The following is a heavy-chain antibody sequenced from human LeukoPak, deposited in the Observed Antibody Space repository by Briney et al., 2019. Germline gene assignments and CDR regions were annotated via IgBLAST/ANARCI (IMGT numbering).Heavy chain of an antibody. Sequence: SVKVSCKASGGTFSSYAISWVRQAPGQGLEWMGRIIPIFGIANYAQKFQGRVTTTADKSTSTAYMELSSLRSEDTAVYYCARAGLGSMDVWGQGTTVTVSS. CDR1: GGTFSSYA. J-gene: IGHJ6*02. CDR2: IIPIFGIA. V-gene: IGHV1-69*04. D-gene: IGHD3-10*01. CDR3: ARAGLGSMDV.